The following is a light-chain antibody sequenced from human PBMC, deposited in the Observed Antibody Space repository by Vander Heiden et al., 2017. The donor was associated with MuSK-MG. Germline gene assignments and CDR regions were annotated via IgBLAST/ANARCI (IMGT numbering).Light chain of an antibody. V-gene: IGKV3-11*01. J-gene: IGKJ4*01. CDR3: QQRSKWPVG. CDR1: QSVSTY. CDR2: DAS. Sequence: EIVLTQSPATLSLSPGERATLSCRASQSVSTYLGWYQQKPGQAPRLLIYDASKRATGIPARFSGSGSGTDFTLTISSLEPEDFAVYYCQQRSKWPVGFGGGTKVEIK.